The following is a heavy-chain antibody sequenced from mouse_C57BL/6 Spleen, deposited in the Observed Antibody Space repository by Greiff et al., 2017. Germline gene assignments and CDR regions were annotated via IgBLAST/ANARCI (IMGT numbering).Heavy chain of an antibody. J-gene: IGHJ1*03. CDR1: GFSLTSYG. Sequence: QVQLQQSGPGLVQPSQSLSITCTVSGFSLTSYGVHWVRQSPGKGLEWLGVIWSGGSTDYNAAFISRLSISKDNSTSQVFFKMNSLQADDTAIYYCARMGYYGSSPYWYFDVWGTGTTVTVSS. CDR3: ARMGYYGSSPYWYFDV. V-gene: IGHV2-2*01. CDR2: IWSGGST. D-gene: IGHD1-1*01.